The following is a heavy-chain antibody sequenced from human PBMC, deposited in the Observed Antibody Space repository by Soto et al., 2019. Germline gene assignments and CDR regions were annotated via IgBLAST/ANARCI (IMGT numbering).Heavy chain of an antibody. CDR3: ARGAAGMSLDV. D-gene: IGHD6-13*01. Sequence: SETLSLTCTVSGGSISSSSYYWGWIRQPPGKGLEWIGSIYYSGSTYYNPSLKSRVTISVDTSKNQFSLKLSSVTAADTAVYYCARGAAGMSLDVWGQGTTVTVSS. CDR2: IYYSGST. J-gene: IGHJ6*02. V-gene: IGHV4-39*07. CDR1: GGSISSSSYY.